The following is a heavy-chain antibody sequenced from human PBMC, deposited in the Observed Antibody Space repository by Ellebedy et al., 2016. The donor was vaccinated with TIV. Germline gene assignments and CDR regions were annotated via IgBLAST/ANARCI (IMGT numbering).Heavy chain of an antibody. V-gene: IGHV4-59*01. CDR1: GGSITANY. Sequence: GSLRLXXTVSGGSITANYWSWIRQPPGKGLEWIAYVHFTAESNSNPSLKGRVTISLDTSKNQLSLKLKSVTAADTAVYYCARHYDSGSYPLDSWGQGTLVTVSS. CDR2: VHFTAES. J-gene: IGHJ4*02. D-gene: IGHD3-10*01. CDR3: ARHYDSGSYPLDS.